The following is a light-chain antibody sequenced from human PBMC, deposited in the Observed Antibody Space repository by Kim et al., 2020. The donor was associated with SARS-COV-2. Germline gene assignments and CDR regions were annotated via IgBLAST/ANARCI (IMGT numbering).Light chain of an antibody. J-gene: IGLJ3*02. CDR2: SDN. CDR1: NSNIGNNP. Sequence: GQRVTISCSGSNSNIGNNPIHWFQQFPGTAPKLLIYSDNQRPSGVPDRFSGSKSGTSASLAISGLQSEDEADFYCAAWDDTLKGWVFGGGTQLTVL. V-gene: IGLV1-44*01. CDR3: AAWDDTLKGWV.